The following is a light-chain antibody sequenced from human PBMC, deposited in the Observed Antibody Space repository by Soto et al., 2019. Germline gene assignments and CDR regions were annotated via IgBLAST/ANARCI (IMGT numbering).Light chain of an antibody. V-gene: IGLV1-40*01. CDR2: LNS. J-gene: IGLJ1*01. CDR3: QSYDSSLSGYV. CDR1: SSNIGAGYD. Sequence: QAVVTQPPSVSGAPGHRVTISCTGSSSNIGAGYDVHWYQQLPGTAPKLLIYLNSNRPSGVPDRFSGSKSGTSASLAITGLQTEDEADYYCQSYDSSLSGYVFGTGTKLTVL.